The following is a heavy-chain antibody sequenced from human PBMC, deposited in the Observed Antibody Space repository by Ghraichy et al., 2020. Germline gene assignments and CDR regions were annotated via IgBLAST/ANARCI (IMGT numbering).Heavy chain of an antibody. CDR2: ISYDGSNE. J-gene: IGHJ4*02. Sequence: LSLTCAASGFTFSDYGMHWVRQAPGEGLEWVAIISYDGSNEDYADSVKGRFTISRDNSQNTLFLQMNSLRSEDTALYYCATVETIGDQDHWGQGTLVTVSS. D-gene: IGHD4-17*01. CDR3: ATVETIGDQDH. V-gene: IGHV3-30*03. CDR1: GFTFSDYG.